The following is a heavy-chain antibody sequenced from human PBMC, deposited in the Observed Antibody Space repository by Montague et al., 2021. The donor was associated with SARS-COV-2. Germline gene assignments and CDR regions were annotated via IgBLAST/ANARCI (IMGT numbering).Heavy chain of an antibody. CDR3: ARSPRGSGTGWLDY. V-gene: IGHV3-7*01. Sequence: SLRLSCAASGFTSGDYQMTWVRQAPGKGLQWVANINQDETAKTYXDSVKGRFTISRDNAKNSLILQMNSPKDEDTAVYYCARSPRGSGTGWLDYWGQGTLVTVSS. J-gene: IGHJ4*02. CDR2: INQDETAK. CDR1: GFTSGDYQ. D-gene: IGHD3/OR15-3a*01.